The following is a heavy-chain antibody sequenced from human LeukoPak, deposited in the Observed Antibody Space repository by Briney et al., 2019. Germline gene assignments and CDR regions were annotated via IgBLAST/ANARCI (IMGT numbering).Heavy chain of an antibody. Sequence: GGSLRLSCAASGFIFSSHGMNWVRQAPGKGLEWVSGISPSGDITYYADSVKGRFAISRDNSKNTVYLQMDSLRVEDTAVYYCAKDGFRFGELRYYYYYYMDVWGKGTTVTVSS. CDR3: AKDGFRFGELRYYYYYYMDV. J-gene: IGHJ6*03. D-gene: IGHD3-10*01. V-gene: IGHV3-23*01. CDR1: GFIFSSHG. CDR2: ISPSGDIT.